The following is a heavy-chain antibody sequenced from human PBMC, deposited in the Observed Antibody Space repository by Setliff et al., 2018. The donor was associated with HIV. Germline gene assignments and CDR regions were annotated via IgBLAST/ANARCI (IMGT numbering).Heavy chain of an antibody. CDR3: ARDDSNGNTDAFDI. Sequence: PGGSLRLSCAASGFNFDDYAMHWGRQVPGKGPEWVSGITWNSGTIAYADSVKGRFTISRDNPKNSLYLQMTSLRAEDTAVYYCARDDSNGNTDAFDIWGQGTTVTVSS. D-gene: IGHD5-18*01. V-gene: IGHV3-9*01. CDR2: ITWNSGTI. CDR1: GFNFDDYA. J-gene: IGHJ3*02.